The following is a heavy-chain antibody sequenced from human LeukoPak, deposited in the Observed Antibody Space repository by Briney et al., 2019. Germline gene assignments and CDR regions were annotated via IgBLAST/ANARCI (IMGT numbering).Heavy chain of an antibody. D-gene: IGHD3-16*01. CDR1: GYTFNRYG. J-gene: IGHJ3*02. CDR2: IGTYNGNT. CDR3: AKDRVGAPPGDWEYLGASNCFDI. Sequence: GASVKVSCKASGYTFNRYGVNWVRQAPGQGLEWMGWIGTYNGNTNLAQKFKGRVTMATDTATSTAYMELKSPRLDDTAVYYCAKDRVGAPPGDWEYLGASNCFDIWGQGTMVSVSS. V-gene: IGHV1-18*01.